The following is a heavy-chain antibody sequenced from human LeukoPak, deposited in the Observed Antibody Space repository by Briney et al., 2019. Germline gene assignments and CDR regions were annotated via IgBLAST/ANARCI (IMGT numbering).Heavy chain of an antibody. J-gene: IGHJ4*02. D-gene: IGHD3-22*01. CDR2: MYLSGTT. V-gene: IGHV4-4*02. CDR3: AGLVGRYSSGLYYYYFDY. Sequence: SGTLSLTCTVSGDSINSLDLWSWVRQPPGKGLEWIGEMYLSGTTHSNPSVKSRVTISIDKSKNQFFLNLSSVTAADTAVHYCAGLVGRYSSGLYYYYFDYWGQGTLVTVSS. CDR1: GDSINSLDL.